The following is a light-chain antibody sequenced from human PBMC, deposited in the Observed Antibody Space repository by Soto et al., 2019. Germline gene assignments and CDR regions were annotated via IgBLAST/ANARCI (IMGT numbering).Light chain of an antibody. V-gene: IGKV1-5*01. J-gene: IGKJ1*01. CDR1: QSISSW. CDR3: RQYNSYSET. CDR2: DAS. Sequence: DIQMTPSPATLVESVGDRVTITCRASQSISSWLAWYQQKPGKAPKLLIYDASSLESGVPSRFSGSGSGTEFTLTISSLQPDDFATYYCRQYNSYSETFGQGTKV.